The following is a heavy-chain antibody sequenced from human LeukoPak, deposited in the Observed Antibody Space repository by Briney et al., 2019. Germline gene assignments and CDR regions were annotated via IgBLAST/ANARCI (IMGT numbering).Heavy chain of an antibody. CDR3: ARGGYYYGLGGYMDV. V-gene: IGHV3-48*03. CDR2: ISSSGSTI. CDR1: GFTFSSYE. J-gene: IGHJ6*03. Sequence: PGGSLRLSCAASGFTFSSYEMNWVRQAPGKGLEWVSYISSSGSTIYYADSVKGRFTISRDNAKNSLYLQMNSLRAEDTAVYYCARGGYYYGLGGYMDVWGKGTTVTISS. D-gene: IGHD3-10*01.